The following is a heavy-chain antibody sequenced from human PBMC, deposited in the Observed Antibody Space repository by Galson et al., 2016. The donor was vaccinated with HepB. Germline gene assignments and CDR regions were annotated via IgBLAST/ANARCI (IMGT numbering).Heavy chain of an antibody. CDR1: GFSVGNFG. CDR2: LEYSGNKK. V-gene: IGHV3-30*03. D-gene: IGHD3-22*01. J-gene: IGHJ3*01. Sequence: SLRLSCAASGFSVGNFGMHWVRQAPGKGLEWVAMLEYSGNKKDYIASVKGRFNIFGDRSKNTLYLQMDDLRVEDTARYFCSRDQNYSRDWTRKLDGFDVWGQGTMVTVVS. CDR3: SRDQNYSRDWTRKLDGFDV.